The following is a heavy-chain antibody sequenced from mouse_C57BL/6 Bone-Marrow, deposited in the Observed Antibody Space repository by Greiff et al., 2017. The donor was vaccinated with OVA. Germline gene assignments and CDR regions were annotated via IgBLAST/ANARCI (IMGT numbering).Heavy chain of an antibody. CDR2: IHPNSGST. CDR3: ATPTLYYSKGYYAMDY. J-gene: IGHJ4*01. CDR1: GYTFTSYW. V-gene: IGHV1-64*01. Sequence: QVQLQQPGAELVKPGASVKLSCKASGYTFTSYWMHWVKQRPGQGLEWIGMIHPNSGSTNYNEKFKSKATLNVDKSSSTAYMQHSSLTSEDSAVYYCATPTLYYSKGYYAMDYWGQGTSVTVSS. D-gene: IGHD2-5*01.